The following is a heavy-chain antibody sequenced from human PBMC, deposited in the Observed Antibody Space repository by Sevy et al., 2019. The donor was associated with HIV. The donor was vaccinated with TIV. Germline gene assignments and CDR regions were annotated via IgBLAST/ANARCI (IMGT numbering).Heavy chain of an antibody. Sequence: GGSLRLSCAASGFLFSRYEMNWVRQAPGKGLEWVSYITNSGSSMSYSDSVRGRFTISRDNAKNSLFLQMNSLRAEATAIYYCARDLPPSATTVAHFDYWGQGTLVTVSS. CDR1: GFLFSRYE. CDR3: ARDLPPSATTVAHFDY. D-gene: IGHD4-17*01. J-gene: IGHJ4*02. V-gene: IGHV3-48*03. CDR2: ITNSGSSM.